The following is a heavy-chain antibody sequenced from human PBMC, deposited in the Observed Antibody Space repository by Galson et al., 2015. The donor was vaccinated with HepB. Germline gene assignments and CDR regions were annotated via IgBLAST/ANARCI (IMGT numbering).Heavy chain of an antibody. CDR3: AKFFRREIVAIDY. V-gene: IGHV3-23*01. D-gene: IGHD5-12*01. CDR1: GFTFTSFA. J-gene: IGHJ4*02. Sequence: SLRLSCAASGFTFTSFAMTWVRQAPGKGLEWVSSITTGGGSTYYADSVKGRFTISRDNSKNTLYLQMNSLRAEDTAVYYCAKFFRREIVAIDYWGQGTLVTVSS. CDR2: ITTGGGST.